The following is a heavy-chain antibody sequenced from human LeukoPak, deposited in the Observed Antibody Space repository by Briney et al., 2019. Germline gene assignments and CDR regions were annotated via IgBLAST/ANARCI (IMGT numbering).Heavy chain of an antibody. J-gene: IGHJ5*02. Sequence: SETLSLTCAVYGWSFNDYYWNWIRQPPGKGLEWMGEINARGHTNHNPSIKSRVTISVDPSKKQFSLRLASMIAADTALYYCARGQVPAARGYNWFDPWGQGTLVTVSS. V-gene: IGHV4-34*01. D-gene: IGHD2-2*01. CDR3: ARGQVPAARGYNWFDP. CDR2: INARGHT. CDR1: GWSFNDYY.